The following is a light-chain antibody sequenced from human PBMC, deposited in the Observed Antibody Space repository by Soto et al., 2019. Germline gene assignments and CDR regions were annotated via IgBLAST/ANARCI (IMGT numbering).Light chain of an antibody. CDR3: QQYHNWPPYT. Sequence: EIVMTQSPATVSVSPGERVTLSCRASQSVDNKLAWYHQIPGQGPRLLVYGASTRATAISVRFSGSGSGTDYTHTISSLQSEDFGVYYCQQYHNWPPYTFGQGNKLEIK. CDR1: QSVDNK. J-gene: IGKJ2*01. CDR2: GAS. V-gene: IGKV3-15*01.